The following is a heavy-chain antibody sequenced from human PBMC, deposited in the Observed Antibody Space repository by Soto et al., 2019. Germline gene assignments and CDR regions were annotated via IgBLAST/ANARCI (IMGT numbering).Heavy chain of an antibody. CDR1: GFTFSSYW. CDR2: IKQDGGEK. V-gene: IGHV3-7*01. D-gene: IGHD2-15*01. Sequence: EVQLVESGGGLVQPGGSLRLSCAASGFTFSSYWLSWVRQAPGKGLEWVANIKQDGGEKYYADSVKGRFTISRDNAKNSLYLQMNSLRAEDTAVYYCARGDPYWGGGTCHPHWFDPWGQGTLVTVSS. J-gene: IGHJ5*02. CDR3: ARGDPYWGGGTCHPHWFDP.